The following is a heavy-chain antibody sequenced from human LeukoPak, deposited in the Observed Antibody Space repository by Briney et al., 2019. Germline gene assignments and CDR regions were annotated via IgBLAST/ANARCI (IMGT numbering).Heavy chain of an antibody. CDR1: GGTFSSYA. CDR2: IIPILGIA. V-gene: IGHV1-69*04. CDR3: ARRGKNNYGSGSYGFDP. D-gene: IGHD3-10*01. J-gene: IGHJ5*02. Sequence: SVKVSCKASGGTFSSYAISWVRQAPGQGLEWMGRIIPILGIANYAQKSQGRVTITADRSTSTAYMELSSLRSEDTAVYYCARRGKNNYGSGSYGFDPWGQGTLVTVSS.